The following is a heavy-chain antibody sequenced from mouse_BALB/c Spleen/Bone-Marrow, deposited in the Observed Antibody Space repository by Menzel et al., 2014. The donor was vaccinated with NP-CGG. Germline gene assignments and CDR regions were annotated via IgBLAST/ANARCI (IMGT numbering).Heavy chain of an antibody. CDR3: AREGGVRRSVYFDY. V-gene: IGHV5-17*02. CDR1: GFTFSNFG. Sequence: DVHLVESGGGLVQPGGSRKLSCAASGFTFSNFGMHWVRRSPEKGLEWVAYISGGSSAINYADTVKGRFTISRDNPKNTLFLQMTSLRSEDTAMYYCAREGGVRRSVYFDYWGQGTALTVSS. D-gene: IGHD2-14*01. J-gene: IGHJ2*01. CDR2: ISGGSSAI.